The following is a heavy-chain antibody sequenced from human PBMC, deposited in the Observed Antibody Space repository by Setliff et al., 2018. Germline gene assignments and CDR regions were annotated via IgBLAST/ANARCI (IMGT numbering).Heavy chain of an antibody. J-gene: IGHJ6*02. D-gene: IGHD2-2*02. Sequence: ASVKVSCKASGYTFTSYAMHWVRQAPGQRPEWMGWINTGNANTKYSQKFQGRVTITRDASASTAYMELSSLRSEDTAVYYCARDRQYCSSPTCYSSYFYYYGMDVWGQGTTVTVSS. CDR3: ARDRQYCSSPTCYSSYFYYYGMDV. CDR1: GYTFTSYA. CDR2: INTGNANT. V-gene: IGHV1-3*04.